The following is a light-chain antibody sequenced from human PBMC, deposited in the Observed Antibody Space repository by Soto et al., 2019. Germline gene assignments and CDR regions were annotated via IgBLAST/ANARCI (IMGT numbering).Light chain of an antibody. J-gene: IGLJ1*01. CDR3: ISYTVSRTYV. CDR1: SSDIGAYDH. V-gene: IGLV2-14*01. CDR2: RVS. Sequence: QSALTQPASVSGSPGQSITISCSGTSSDIGAYDHVAWYQQFPGKSPKLMIYRVSNRPSGVSNRFSGSKSGNTASLTISGLQAEDEADYYCISYTVSRTYVFGSGTKVTVL.